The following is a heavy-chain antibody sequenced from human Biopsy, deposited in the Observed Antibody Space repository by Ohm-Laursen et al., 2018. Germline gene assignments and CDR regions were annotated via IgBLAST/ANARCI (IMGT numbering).Heavy chain of an antibody. CDR1: GFTFSSYA. CDR2: INTSGGST. V-gene: IGHV3-23*01. CDR3: AKPADSYGSEFYFDY. D-gene: IGHD4-17*01. Sequence: SLRLSCAASGFTFSSYATTWVSQAPGKGLEWVSVINTSGGSTHYAVSVKGRFTISRDNSKNTLYLRMNSLRAEDTAVYYCAKPADSYGSEFYFDYWGQGTLVTVSS. J-gene: IGHJ4*02.